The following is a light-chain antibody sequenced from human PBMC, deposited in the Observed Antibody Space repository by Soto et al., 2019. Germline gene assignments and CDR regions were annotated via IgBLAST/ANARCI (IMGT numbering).Light chain of an antibody. CDR3: TSYTIRSTYV. CDR2: ELS. CDR1: SSDVGGYNY. J-gene: IGLJ1*01. Sequence: QSALTQPASVSGSPGQSITISCTGTSSDVGGYNYVSWYQQHPGKAPKLIIYELSDRPSGVSNRFSGSKSGNTASLTISGLQPEDEADYYCTSYTIRSTYVFGTGTKVTVL. V-gene: IGLV2-14*01.